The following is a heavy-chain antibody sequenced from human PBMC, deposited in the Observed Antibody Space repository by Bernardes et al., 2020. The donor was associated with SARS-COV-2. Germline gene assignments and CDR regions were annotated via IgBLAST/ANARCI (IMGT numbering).Heavy chain of an antibody. J-gene: IGHJ3*02. CDR2: IYYSGST. CDR3: AIVCRITIFGVELWDAVDI. Sequence: SETLSLTCTVSGGSISSCYWSWIRQPPGKGLEWIGYIYYSGSTNYNPSLKSRVTISVDTSKNQFSLKLSSVTAADTAVYYCAIVCRITIFGVELWDAVDIWGQGTMVTVSS. CDR1: GGSISSCY. D-gene: IGHD3-3*01. V-gene: IGHV4-59*01.